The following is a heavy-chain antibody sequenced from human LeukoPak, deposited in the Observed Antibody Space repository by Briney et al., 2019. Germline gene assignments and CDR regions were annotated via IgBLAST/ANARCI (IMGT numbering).Heavy chain of an antibody. Sequence: GGSLRLSCAASGFTISNAWMTWVRQAPGKGLEWVGRVNSDGGTTDYAAPVKGRFTISRDDSKNTLYLQMNSLKTEDTGVYYCTSYSSGSMAYWGQGTLVTVSS. CDR2: VNSDGGTT. CDR1: GFTISNAW. CDR3: TSYSSGSMAY. J-gene: IGHJ4*02. D-gene: IGHD6-19*01. V-gene: IGHV3-15*01.